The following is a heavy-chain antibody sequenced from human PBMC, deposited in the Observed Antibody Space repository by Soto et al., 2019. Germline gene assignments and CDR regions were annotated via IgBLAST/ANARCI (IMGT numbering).Heavy chain of an antibody. CDR1: GVSSRGFY. J-gene: IGHJ4*02. Sequence: SETLSLTCAVAGVSSRGFYLTLIRQSPGKGLEWLGDINHVGITNYNPSLKSRVSIPVDTSKSQFSLKLSSVTAADTAVYYCARAHDFWGGRQQPIDSWGQGTLVTSPQ. D-gene: IGHD3-3*01. V-gene: IGHV4-34*01. CDR2: INHVGIT. CDR3: ARAHDFWGGRQQPIDS.